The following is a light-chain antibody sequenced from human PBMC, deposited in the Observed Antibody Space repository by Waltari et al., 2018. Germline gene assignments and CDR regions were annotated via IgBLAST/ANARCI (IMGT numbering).Light chain of an antibody. CDR2: WAS. J-gene: IGKJ5*01. CDR1: QSVLYSSNNKNY. Sequence: DIVMTQSPDSLAVSLGERATINCQSSQSVLYSSNNKNYLAWYQQKPGQPPKLLIYWASTRESGVPDRFSGSGSGTDFTLTISSLQAEDVAVYYCQQYYSTPSFGQGTRLGIK. V-gene: IGKV4-1*01. CDR3: QQYYSTPS.